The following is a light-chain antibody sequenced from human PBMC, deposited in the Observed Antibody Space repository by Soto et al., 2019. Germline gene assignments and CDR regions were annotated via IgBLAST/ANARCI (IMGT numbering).Light chain of an antibody. V-gene: IGKV1-5*03. CDR2: KAS. CDR1: QSISSW. Sequence: IRMTQSPSSLSSSPGDRVTITCRASQSISSWLAWYQQKPVKAPKLLIYKASSLESGVPSRFSGSGSGTEFTLTISSLQPDDFATYYCQQYNSYPITFGQGTRLE. J-gene: IGKJ5*01. CDR3: QQYNSYPIT.